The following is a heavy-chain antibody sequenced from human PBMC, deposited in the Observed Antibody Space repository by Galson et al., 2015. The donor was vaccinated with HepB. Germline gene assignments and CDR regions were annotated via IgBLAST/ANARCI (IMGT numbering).Heavy chain of an antibody. V-gene: IGHV3-21*01. Sequence: SLRLSCAASGFTFSSYSMNWVRQAPGKGLEWVSSISSSSYIYYADSVKGRFTISRDNAKNSLYLQMNSLRAEDTAVYYCARGASPQNYDILTGYPDAFDIWGQGTMVTVSS. D-gene: IGHD3-9*01. CDR2: ISSSSYI. CDR1: GFTFSSYS. J-gene: IGHJ3*02. CDR3: ARGASPQNYDILTGYPDAFDI.